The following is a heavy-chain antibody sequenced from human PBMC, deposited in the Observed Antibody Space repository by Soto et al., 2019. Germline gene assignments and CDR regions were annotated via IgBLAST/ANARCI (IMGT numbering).Heavy chain of an antibody. CDR3: AKDRMVRSYYYGMDV. CDR2: ISYDGSNR. CDR1: GDSGFSFSSYG. D-gene: IGHD5-18*01. V-gene: IGHV3-30*18. Sequence: QVHLVESGGGVVQPGGSLRLSCAASGDSGFSFSSYGIHWVRQAPGKGLEWVSVISYDGSNRHFVDSVKGRFAVSRDDAMHTVYLQMNALRPEDTAVYYCAKDRMVRSYYYGMDVWGQGTTVTVSS. J-gene: IGHJ6*02.